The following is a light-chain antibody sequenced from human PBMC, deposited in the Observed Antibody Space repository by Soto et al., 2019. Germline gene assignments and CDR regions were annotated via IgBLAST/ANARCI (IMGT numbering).Light chain of an antibody. CDR1: SSDVGLYDY. CDR2: AVS. CDR3: SSYTSDSSYV. J-gene: IGLJ1*01. Sequence: QSVLTQPASVSGSPGQSITISCTGTSSDVGLYDYVSWYQQHPGKAPQLMIHAVSNRPSGVSNRFSASKSGNTASLFISGLQAEDEADYYCSSYTSDSSYVFGAGTKVT. V-gene: IGLV2-14*01.